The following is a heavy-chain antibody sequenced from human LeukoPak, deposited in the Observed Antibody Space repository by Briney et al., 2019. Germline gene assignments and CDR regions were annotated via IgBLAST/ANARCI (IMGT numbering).Heavy chain of an antibody. D-gene: IGHD2-2*01. V-gene: IGHV1-69*04. Sequence: GAPFKVSCKASGGTFSSYASSWVRQAPGQGLEWMVRIIPILGIANYAQMFQGRVTITADKSTSTAYMELSRLRSEDTAVYYCARVVPAAKHYYYYGMDVWGQGTTVTVSS. CDR1: GGTFSSYA. CDR2: IIPILGIA. J-gene: IGHJ6*02. CDR3: ARVVPAAKHYYYYGMDV.